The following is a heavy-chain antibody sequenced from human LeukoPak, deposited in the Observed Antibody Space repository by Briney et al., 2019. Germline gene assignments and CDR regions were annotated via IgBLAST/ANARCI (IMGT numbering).Heavy chain of an antibody. V-gene: IGHV3-33*01. J-gene: IGHJ6*02. CDR1: GFTFSSYG. CDR3: AGDVDTAMGCMDV. Sequence: PGGSLRLSCAASGFTFSSYGMHWVRQAPGKGLEWVAVIWYDGSNKYYADSVKGRFTISRDNSKNMLFLQMNSLRTEDTAVYYCAGDVDTAMGCMDVWGQGTTVTVSS. CDR2: IWYDGSNK. D-gene: IGHD5-18*01.